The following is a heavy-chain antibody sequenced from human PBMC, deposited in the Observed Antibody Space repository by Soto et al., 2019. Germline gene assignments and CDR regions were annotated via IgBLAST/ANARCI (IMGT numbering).Heavy chain of an antibody. J-gene: IGHJ6*02. CDR1: GFTFSNAW. V-gene: IGHV3-15*07. Sequence: GGSLRLSCAASGFTFSNAWMNWVRQAPGKGLEWVGRIKSKTDGGTTDYAAPVKGRFTISRDDSKNTLYLQMNSLKTEDTAVYYCTTDRDCSGGSCWLDPGYYYYYGMDVWGQGTTVTVSS. CDR2: IKSKTDGGTT. CDR3: TTDRDCSGGSCWLDPGYYYYYGMDV. D-gene: IGHD2-15*01.